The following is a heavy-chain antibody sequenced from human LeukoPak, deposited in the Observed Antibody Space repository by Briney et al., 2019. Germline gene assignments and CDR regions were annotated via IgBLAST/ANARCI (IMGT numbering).Heavy chain of an antibody. CDR1: GFPFTLYN. CDR3: ARELNGYGYYFFDY. J-gene: IGHJ4*02. V-gene: IGHV3-48*04. Sequence: GGSLRLSCEVSGFPFTLYNMNWVRQAPGKGLEWLSYISSSTNTIYYADSVKGRFTISRDNAKNPLYLQMNGLGAEDTAVYYCARELNGYGYYFFDYWGPGTLVTVSS. D-gene: IGHD3-16*01. CDR2: ISSSTNTI.